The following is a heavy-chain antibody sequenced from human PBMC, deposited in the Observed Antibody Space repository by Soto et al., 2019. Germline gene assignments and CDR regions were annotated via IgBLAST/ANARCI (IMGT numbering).Heavy chain of an antibody. J-gene: IGHJ6*03. D-gene: IGHD3-16*01. Sequence: EVQLLESGGGLVQPGGSLRLSFAASGFTFGTYAMNWLRQAPGRGLECVSFISGSGRTTYYADSVKGRFTVSRDNSKNTMYLQMNSLRAEDTALYYCAKFRGPSYSYYYMDVWGKGTTVTVSS. CDR3: AKFRGPSYSYYYMDV. CDR2: ISGSGRTT. CDR1: GFTFGTYA. V-gene: IGHV3-23*01.